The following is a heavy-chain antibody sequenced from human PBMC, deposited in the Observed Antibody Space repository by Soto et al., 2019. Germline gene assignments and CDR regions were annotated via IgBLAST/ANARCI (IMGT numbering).Heavy chain of an antibody. D-gene: IGHD5-18*01. V-gene: IGHV3-23*01. Sequence: GGSLRLSCAASGFTFSSYAMSWVRQAPGKGLEWVSAISGSGGSTYYADSVKGRFTISRDNSKNTLYLQMNSLRAEDTAVYYCAKDYGIQLWLQGYFDYWGQGTLVTVSS. CDR1: GFTFSSYA. CDR2: ISGSGGST. CDR3: AKDYGIQLWLQGYFDY. J-gene: IGHJ4*02.